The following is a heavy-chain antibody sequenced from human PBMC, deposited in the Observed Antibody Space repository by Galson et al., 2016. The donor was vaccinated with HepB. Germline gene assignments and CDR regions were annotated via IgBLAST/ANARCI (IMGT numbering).Heavy chain of an antibody. CDR2: IYSGAST. CDR3: GKDVVAGHDYVWGNYRYIDF. CDR1: GFTVSRND. V-gene: IGHV3-53*01. D-gene: IGHD3-16*02. Sequence: SLRLSCAASGFTVSRNDMSWVRQAPGKGLEWVSVIYSGASTYYAESVMGRFIISRDDSNSTLYLQMSSLRAEDTAVYYCGKDVVAGHDYVWGNYRYIDFWGQGTLVTVSS. J-gene: IGHJ4*02.